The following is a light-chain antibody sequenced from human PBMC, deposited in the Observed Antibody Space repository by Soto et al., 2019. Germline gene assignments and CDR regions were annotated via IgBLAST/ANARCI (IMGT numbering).Light chain of an antibody. CDR1: SSNIGNNY. CDR2: ENN. Sequence: QSVLTQPPSVSAAPGQTVTISCSGSSSNIGNNYVSWYQQIPGTAPKLLIYENNKRPSGIPDRFSRSKSGTSATLGITGLQTGDEADYYCETWDSSLSAGVFGGGTKLTVL. CDR3: ETWDSSLSAGV. V-gene: IGLV1-51*02. J-gene: IGLJ3*02.